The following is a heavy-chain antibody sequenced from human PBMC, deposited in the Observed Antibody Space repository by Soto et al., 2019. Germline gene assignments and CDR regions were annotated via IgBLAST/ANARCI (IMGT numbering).Heavy chain of an antibody. J-gene: IGHJ4*02. CDR3: AIGRWGNKY. CDR2: TDESGGI. CDR1: GGSFSHYY. D-gene: IGHD3-16*01. Sequence: QVQLQQWGTGLLKSSETLSLNCAVYGGSFSHYYGSGVRQPPGKGLEWIGETDESGGIYYNPSLKSRVTVSLDTSTKQFSLEVKSVTAADTAVYYCAIGRWGNKYWGQGTLVTVSS. V-gene: IGHV4-34*01.